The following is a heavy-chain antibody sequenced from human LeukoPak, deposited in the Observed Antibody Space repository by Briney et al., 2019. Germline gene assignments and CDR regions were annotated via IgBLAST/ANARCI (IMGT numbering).Heavy chain of an antibody. Sequence: PSETLSLTCTVSGGSISSYYLSWIRQPAGKGLEWIGRIYSSGTDYSPSLKSRVTISVDTSKNQFSLKLSSVTAADTAVYYCARGGSYVWGSYRLKSWFDPWGQGTLVTVSS. V-gene: IGHV4-4*07. CDR2: IYSSGT. CDR3: ARGGSYVWGSYRLKSWFDP. CDR1: GGSISSYY. J-gene: IGHJ5*02. D-gene: IGHD3-16*02.